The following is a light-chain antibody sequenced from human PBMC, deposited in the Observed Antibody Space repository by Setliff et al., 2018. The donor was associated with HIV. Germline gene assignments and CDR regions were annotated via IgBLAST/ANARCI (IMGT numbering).Light chain of an antibody. CDR1: IDPYNS. CDR2: EVS. J-gene: IGLJ1*01. CDR3: ISYADSSALDG. Sequence: QSVLTQPASVSGSPGQSITVSCTDIDPYNSVSWYQQLPGKAPKLILYEVSVRPSGISHRFAGSKSGNTASLTISGLLAEDEADYYCISYADSSALDGFGSGTKVTVL. V-gene: IGLV2-14*01.